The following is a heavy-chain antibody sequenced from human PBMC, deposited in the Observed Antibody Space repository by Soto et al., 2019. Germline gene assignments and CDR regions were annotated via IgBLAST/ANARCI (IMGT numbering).Heavy chain of an antibody. CDR3: ARGGALGYCSSTSCYYFDY. V-gene: IGHV1-3*01. CDR2: INAGNGNT. Sequence: ASVKVSCKASGYTFTSYAMHWVRQAPGQRLEWMGWINAGNGNTKYSQKFQGRVTITRDTSASTAYMELSSLRPEDTAVYYCARGGALGYCSSTSCYYFDYWGQGTLVPVYS. CDR1: GYTFTSYA. J-gene: IGHJ4*02. D-gene: IGHD2-2*01.